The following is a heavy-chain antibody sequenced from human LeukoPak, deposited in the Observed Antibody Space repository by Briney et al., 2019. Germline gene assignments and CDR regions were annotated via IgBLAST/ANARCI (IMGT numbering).Heavy chain of an antibody. CDR2: IYYSGST. D-gene: IGHD2-21*02. V-gene: IGHV4-39*01. CDR1: GGSISSSSYY. J-gene: IGHJ1*01. Sequence: SETLSLTCTVSGGSISSSSYYWGWIRQPPGKGLEWIGSIYYSGSTYYNPSLKSRVTISVDTSKNQFSLKLSSVTAADTAVYYCARGLGGDYDAGYFQHWGQGTLVTVSS. CDR3: ARGLGGDYDAGYFQH.